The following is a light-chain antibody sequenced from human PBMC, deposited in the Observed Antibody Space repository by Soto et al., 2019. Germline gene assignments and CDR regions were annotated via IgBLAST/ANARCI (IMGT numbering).Light chain of an antibody. J-gene: IGKJ1*01. CDR2: KAS. CDR1: QNVNSW. Sequence: DIQMTQSPSTLSASVGDRVTITCRASQNVNSWLAWYYQKPGKAPKVLIYKASILESGVPSRFSGSGSGTEFTLTISSLQPDDSATYYCQQYETVPWTFGQGTKVEIK. CDR3: QQYETVPWT. V-gene: IGKV1-5*03.